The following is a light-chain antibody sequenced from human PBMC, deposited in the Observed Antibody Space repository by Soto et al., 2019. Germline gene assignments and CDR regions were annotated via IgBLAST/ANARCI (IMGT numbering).Light chain of an antibody. V-gene: IGKV3-15*01. CDR3: QQSYNGPFT. Sequence: EIVMTQSPATLSVSPGERATLSCRASQSVSTNLAWYQQKAGQAPRLLIYGASTRATSIPARFSGSGSGTDFTLTISSLQPEDFATYYCQQSYNGPFTFGPGTKVDIK. J-gene: IGKJ3*01. CDR2: GAS. CDR1: QSVSTN.